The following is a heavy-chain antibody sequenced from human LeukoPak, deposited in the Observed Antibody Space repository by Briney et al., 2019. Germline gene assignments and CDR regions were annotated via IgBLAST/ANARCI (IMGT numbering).Heavy chain of an antibody. CDR1: GYSFTSYW. J-gene: IGHJ4*02. Sequence: GESLKISCTGSGYSFTSYWIGWVRQMPGKGLEWMGIIYPGDSDTRYSPSFQGQVTISADKSISSAYLQWSSLKASDTAMYYCARGNYYDSSGYSESDYWGQGTLVTVSS. D-gene: IGHD3-22*01. CDR3: ARGNYYDSSGYSESDY. V-gene: IGHV5-51*01. CDR2: IYPGDSDT.